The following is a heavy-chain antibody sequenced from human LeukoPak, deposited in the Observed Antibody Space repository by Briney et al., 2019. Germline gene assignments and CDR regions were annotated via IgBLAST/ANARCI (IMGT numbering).Heavy chain of an antibody. V-gene: IGHV3-30*02. J-gene: IGHJ6*03. D-gene: IGHD3-10*01. Sequence: GGSLRLSCAASGFTFSSYGMHWVRQAPGKGLEWVAFIRYDGSNKYYADSVKGRFTISRDNSKNTLYLQMNSLRAEDTAVYYCARGSNYYGSGSYLAGYNYYYYYYMDVWGKGTTVTISS. CDR2: IRYDGSNK. CDR3: ARGSNYYGSGSYLAGYNYYYYYYMDV. CDR1: GFTFSSYG.